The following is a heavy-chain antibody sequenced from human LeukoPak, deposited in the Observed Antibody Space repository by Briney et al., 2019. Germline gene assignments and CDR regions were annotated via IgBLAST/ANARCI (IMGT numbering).Heavy chain of an antibody. D-gene: IGHD2-2*01. J-gene: IGHJ6*03. CDR1: GFTFSSYE. V-gene: IGHV3-48*03. CDR3: ARERQDIVVVPAATPMDV. Sequence: GGSLRLSCAASGFTFSSYEMNWVRQAPGKGLEWVSYISSSGSTIYYADSVKGRFTISRDNAKNSLYLQMNSLRAEDTAVYYCARERQDIVVVPAATPMDVWGKGTTVTVSS. CDR2: ISSSGSTI.